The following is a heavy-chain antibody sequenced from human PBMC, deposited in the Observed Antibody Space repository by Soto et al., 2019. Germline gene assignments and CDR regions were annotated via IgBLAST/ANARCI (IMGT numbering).Heavy chain of an antibody. CDR3: ARAIAAAGQYYYYYYMEV. CDR1: GGSFSGYY. J-gene: IGHJ6*03. D-gene: IGHD6-13*01. V-gene: IGHV4-34*01. CDR2: INHSGST. Sequence: SETLSLTCAVYGGSFSGYYWIWIRQPPGKGLEWIGEINHSGSTNYNPSLKSRVTISVDTSKNQFSLKLSSVTAADTAVYYCARAIAAAGQYYYYYYMEVWGKGTTVTVSS.